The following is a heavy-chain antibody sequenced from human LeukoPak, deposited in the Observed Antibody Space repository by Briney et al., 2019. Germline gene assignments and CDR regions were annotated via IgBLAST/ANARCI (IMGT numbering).Heavy chain of an antibody. J-gene: IGHJ5*02. V-gene: IGHV3-74*01. D-gene: IGHD1/OR15-1a*01. CDR2: ITGEGSST. CDR3: TRDPRNKGFDP. Sequence: PGGSLRLSCAASGFTLSYYWMHWVRQAPGKGLVWVSCITGEGSSTNYADSVKGRFTISRDTAKNTLYIYMNSVRDEDTAVYYCTRDPRNKGFDPWGQGTLVTVPS. CDR1: GFTLSYYW.